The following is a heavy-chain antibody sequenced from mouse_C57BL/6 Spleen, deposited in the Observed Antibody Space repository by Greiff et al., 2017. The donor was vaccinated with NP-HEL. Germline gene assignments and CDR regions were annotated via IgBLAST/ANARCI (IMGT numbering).Heavy chain of an antibody. CDR2: IWSGGST. D-gene: IGHD4-1*01. V-gene: IGHV2-2*01. J-gene: IGHJ4*01. Sequence: VMLVESGPGLVQPSQSLSITCTVSGFSLTSYGVHWVRQSPGTGLEWLGVIWSGGSTDYNAAFISRLSISKDNSKSQVFFKMNSLQADDTAIYYCARSWEGGLYAMDYWGQGTSVTVSS. CDR1: GFSLTSYG. CDR3: ARSWEGGLYAMDY.